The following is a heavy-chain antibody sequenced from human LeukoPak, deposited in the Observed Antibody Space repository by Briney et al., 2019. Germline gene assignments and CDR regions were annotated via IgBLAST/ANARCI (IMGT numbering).Heavy chain of an antibody. V-gene: IGHV4-39*07. CDR3: ARSAYVRYYYMDV. CDR1: GGSISSSSYY. Sequence: SETLSLTCTVSGGSISSSSYYWGWIRQPPGKGLEWIGSIYYSGSTYYNPSLKSRVTISVDTSKNQFSLKLSSVTAADTAVYYCARSAYVRYYYMDVWGKGTTVTISS. J-gene: IGHJ6*03. D-gene: IGHD3-16*01. CDR2: IYYSGST.